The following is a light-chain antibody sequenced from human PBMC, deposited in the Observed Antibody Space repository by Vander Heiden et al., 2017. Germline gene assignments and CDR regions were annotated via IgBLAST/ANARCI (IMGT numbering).Light chain of an antibody. V-gene: IGLV3-1*01. CDR1: TLGSKY. Sequence: SYELTQPPSVSLSPGQTARTTCSGDTLGSKYVCWYQQRPGQSPVLIIYQDNKRPSGIPERFSGSSSGNTATLTISGTQAVDEADYYCQAWDNSIAVFGGGTRLTVL. J-gene: IGLJ2*01. CDR3: QAWDNSIAV. CDR2: QDN.